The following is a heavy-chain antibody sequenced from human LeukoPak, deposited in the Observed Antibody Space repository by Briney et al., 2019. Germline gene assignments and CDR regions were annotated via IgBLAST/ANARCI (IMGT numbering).Heavy chain of an antibody. CDR2: IYYSGST. CDR3: ARDDGIAAAGTEADAFDI. CDR1: GGSISSYY. V-gene: IGHV4-59*12. J-gene: IGHJ3*02. D-gene: IGHD6-13*01. Sequence: SETLSLTCTVSGGSISSYYWSWIRQPPGKGLEWIGYIYYSGSTNYNPSLKSRVTISVDTSKNQFSLKLSSVTAADTAVYYCARDDGIAAAGTEADAFDIWGQGTMVTVSS.